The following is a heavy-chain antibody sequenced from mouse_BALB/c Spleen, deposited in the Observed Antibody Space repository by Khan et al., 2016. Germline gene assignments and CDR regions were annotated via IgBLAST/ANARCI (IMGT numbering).Heavy chain of an antibody. J-gene: IGHJ2*01. D-gene: IGHD4-1*01. CDR1: GYTFTNFW. Sequence: QVQLQQSGAELVKPGASVKMSCKASGYTFTNFWINWVKQRPGQGLEWIGDIYPGRGLTTYNEKFKSKATLTLDTSSSTAYMQLSSLTSEDSAVYYGSRGGDWAYWGQGTTLTVSS. CDR2: IYPGRGLT. CDR3: SRGGDWAY. V-gene: IGHV1-55*01.